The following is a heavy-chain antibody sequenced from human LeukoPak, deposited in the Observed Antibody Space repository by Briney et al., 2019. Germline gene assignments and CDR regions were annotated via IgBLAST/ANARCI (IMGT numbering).Heavy chain of an antibody. V-gene: IGHV4-34*01. J-gene: IGHJ4*02. D-gene: IGHD3-3*01. Sequence: PSETLSLTCAVYGGSFSGYYWSWIRQPPGKGLEWIGEINHSGSTNYNPSLKSRVTISVDTSKNQFSLKLSSVTAADTAVYYCARVWDYDFWSGYDYWGQGTLATVSS. CDR2: INHSGST. CDR1: GGSFSGYY. CDR3: ARVWDYDFWSGYDY.